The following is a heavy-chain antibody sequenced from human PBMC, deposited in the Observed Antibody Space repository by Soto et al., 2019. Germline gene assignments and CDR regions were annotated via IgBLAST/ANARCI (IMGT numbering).Heavy chain of an antibody. CDR3: TKALWAGATWATGY. J-gene: IGHJ4*02. Sequence: GGSLRLSCAASGFTFSYYAMSWVRQAPGKGLEWVTSILTVSHDSTDYAESVKGRFTISRDNSKNTLFLQMNSLRAEDTAVYYCTKALWAGATWATGYWGQGTLVTVSS. V-gene: IGHV3-23*01. CDR1: GFTFSYYA. D-gene: IGHD1-26*01. CDR2: ILTVSHDST.